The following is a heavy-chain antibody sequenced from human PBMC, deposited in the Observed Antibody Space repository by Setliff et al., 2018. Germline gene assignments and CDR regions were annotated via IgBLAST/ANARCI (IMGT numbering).Heavy chain of an antibody. V-gene: IGHV4-30-4*08. CDR3: AREQWLDPPGYYYMDV. CDR2: IYSSGST. D-gene: IGHD6-19*01. Sequence: SETLSLTCTVSGGSISSGDYHWSWIRQPPGKGLEWIGYIYSSGSTYYNPSLKSRVSISVDTSKNQFSLKLNSVTAADMAVYYCAREQWLDPPGYYYMDVWAKGTTVTVSS. J-gene: IGHJ6*03. CDR1: GGSISSGDYH.